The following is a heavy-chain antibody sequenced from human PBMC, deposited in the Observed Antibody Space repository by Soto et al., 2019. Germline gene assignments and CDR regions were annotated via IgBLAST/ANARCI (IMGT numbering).Heavy chain of an antibody. CDR2: MNPNSGNT. V-gene: IGHV1-8*01. CDR3: ARGGITIFGVVAYYMDV. D-gene: IGHD3-3*01. CDR1: GYTFTSYD. Sequence: QVQLVQSGAEVKKPGASVKVSCKASGYTFTSYDINWVRQATGQGLEWMGWMNPNSGNTGYAQKFQGRVTMTRNTSISTAYVELSSLRSEDTAVYYCARGGITIFGVVAYYMDVWGKGTTVTVSS. J-gene: IGHJ6*03.